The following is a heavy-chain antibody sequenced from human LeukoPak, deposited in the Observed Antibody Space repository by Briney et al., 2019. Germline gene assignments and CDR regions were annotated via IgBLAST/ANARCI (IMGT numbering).Heavy chain of an antibody. Sequence: SETLSLTCTVSGGSIISYYWSWIRQPPGKGLEWIGYIYYSGSTNYNPSLKSRVTISVDTSKNQFSLKLSSVTAADTAVYYCARDRDGDYEGWFDPWGQGTLVTVSS. D-gene: IGHD4-17*01. CDR3: ARDRDGDYEGWFDP. CDR1: GGSIISYY. CDR2: IYYSGST. V-gene: IGHV4-59*01. J-gene: IGHJ5*02.